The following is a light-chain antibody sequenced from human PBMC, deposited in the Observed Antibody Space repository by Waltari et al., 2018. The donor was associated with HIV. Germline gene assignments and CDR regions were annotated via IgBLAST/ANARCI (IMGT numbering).Light chain of an antibody. CDR3: MQATQFPIT. V-gene: IGKV2-24*01. CDR2: KIS. Sequence: DIVMTQTPLSSPVTLGQPASISCRSSQGLVHNDGNTYLSWLQQRPGQPPRLLIYKISIRLSGVPDRFSGSGAGTDFTLNISRVEADDVGIYYCMQATQFPITFGGGTIVEIK. J-gene: IGKJ4*01. CDR1: QGLVHNDGNTY.